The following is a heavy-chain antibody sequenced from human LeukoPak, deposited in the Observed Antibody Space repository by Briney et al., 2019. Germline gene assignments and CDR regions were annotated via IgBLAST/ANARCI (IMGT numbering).Heavy chain of an antibody. CDR2: IRSKAYRGTT. Sequence: GGSLRLSCITSGFTFGDHAMSWVRQAPGKGLEWVGFIRSKAYRGTTEYGASVKGRFTISRDDSNSIAYLQMNSLKIEDTAVYYCIRGPIQLWIHNAMDVWGQGTAVTVSS. J-gene: IGHJ6*02. V-gene: IGHV3-49*04. CDR3: IRGPIQLWIHNAMDV. D-gene: IGHD5-18*01. CDR1: GFTFGDHA.